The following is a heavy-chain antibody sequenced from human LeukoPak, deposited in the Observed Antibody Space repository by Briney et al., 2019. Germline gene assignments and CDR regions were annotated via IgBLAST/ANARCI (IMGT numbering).Heavy chain of an antibody. V-gene: IGHV4-31*03. CDR2: IYYGGNS. Sequence: PSETLSLTCSVSGGSISSGAYYWSWIRQHPGKGLEWIGNIYYGGNSYYNPSLKSRVTISVDMSKNQFSLKLTAVTAADTAVYYCARQDSEASYSGSYFDYWGQGTLVTVSS. D-gene: IGHD1-26*01. CDR1: GGSISSGAYY. J-gene: IGHJ4*02. CDR3: ARQDSEASYSGSYFDY.